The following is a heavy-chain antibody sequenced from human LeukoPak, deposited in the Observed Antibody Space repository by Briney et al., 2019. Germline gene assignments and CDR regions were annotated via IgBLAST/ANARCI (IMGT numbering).Heavy chain of an antibody. CDR3: ARLRKRITMVRDPKWAY. V-gene: IGHV4-61*02. CDR2: IYTSGST. Sequence: SETLSLTCTVSGGSISSGSYYWSWIRQPAGKGLEWIGRIYTSGSTNYNPSLKSRVTISVDTSKNQFSLKLSSVTAADTAVYYCARLRKRITMVRDPKWAYWGQGTLVTVSS. D-gene: IGHD3-10*01. J-gene: IGHJ4*02. CDR1: GGSISSGSYY.